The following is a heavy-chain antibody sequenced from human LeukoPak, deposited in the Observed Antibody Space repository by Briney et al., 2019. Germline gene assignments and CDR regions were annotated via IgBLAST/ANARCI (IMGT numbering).Heavy chain of an antibody. D-gene: IGHD3-9*01. J-gene: IGHJ4*02. CDR2: IDLGGTNK. CDR3: AGIDAD. Sequence: GGSLRLSCVASGFSFSTHWMHWVRQAPGKGLEWVATIDLGGTNKYYVDAVKGRFSISRDDATSSLHLQMNSLRVEDTAVYYCAGIDADWGQGTLVTVSS. CDR1: GFSFSTHW. V-gene: IGHV3-7*03.